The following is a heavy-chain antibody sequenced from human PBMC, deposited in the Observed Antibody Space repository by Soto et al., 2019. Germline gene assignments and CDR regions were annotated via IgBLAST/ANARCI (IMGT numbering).Heavy chain of an antibody. J-gene: IGHJ4*02. CDR3: ARDSPYYYDSSGYLYYFDY. CDR1: GFTFSSYA. CDR2: ISYDGSNK. D-gene: IGHD3-22*01. Sequence: PGGSLRLSCAASGFTFSSYAMHWVRQAPGKGLEWVAVISYDGSNKYYADSVKGRFTISRDNSKNTLYLQMNSLRAEDTAVYYCARDSPYYYDSSGYLYYFDYWGQGTLVTVSS. V-gene: IGHV3-30-3*01.